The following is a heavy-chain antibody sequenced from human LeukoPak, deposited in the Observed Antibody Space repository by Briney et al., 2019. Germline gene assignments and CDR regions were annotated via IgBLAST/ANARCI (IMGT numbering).Heavy chain of an antibody. CDR3: AREGYSGSYEAYYFDY. J-gene: IGHJ4*02. Sequence: GGSLRLSCTASGFTMSTYGLHWVRQAPGKGLEWVALISFDGNKKFYGDSVKGRFTISRDNSKNTLYLQMNSLRAEDTAVYYCAREGYSGSYEAYYFDYWGQGTLVTVSS. D-gene: IGHD1-26*01. V-gene: IGHV3-30*03. CDR2: ISFDGNKK. CDR1: GFTMSTYG.